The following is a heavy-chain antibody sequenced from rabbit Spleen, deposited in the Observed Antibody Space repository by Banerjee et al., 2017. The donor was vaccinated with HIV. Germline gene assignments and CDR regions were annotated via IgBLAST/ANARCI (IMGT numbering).Heavy chain of an antibody. V-gene: IGHV1S45*01. CDR3: ARPVSSDYGYYNL. CDR1: GFSFSSYY. J-gene: IGHJ4*01. Sequence: QEQLEESGGDLVKPGASLTLTCTASGFSFSSYYICWVRQAPGKGLEWIACIYAGSSGNTYYASWAKGRFTISRSTSLNTVTLQMTSLTAADTATYFCARPVSSDYGYYNLWGPGTLVTVS. D-gene: IGHD1-1*01. CDR2: IYAGSSGNT.